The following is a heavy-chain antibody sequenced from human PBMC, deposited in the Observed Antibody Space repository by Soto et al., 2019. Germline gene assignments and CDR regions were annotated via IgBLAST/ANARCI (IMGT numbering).Heavy chain of an antibody. J-gene: IGHJ4*02. Sequence: ASVKVSCKASGYTFTSYAMHWVRQAPGQRLEWMGWINAGNGNTKYSQKFQGRVTITRDTSASTAYMELSSLRSEDTAVYYCARDSWIATTSGGGFDYWGQGTLVTVSS. V-gene: IGHV1-3*01. CDR3: ARDSWIATTSGGGFDY. CDR1: GYTFTSYA. CDR2: INAGNGNT. D-gene: IGHD2-21*01.